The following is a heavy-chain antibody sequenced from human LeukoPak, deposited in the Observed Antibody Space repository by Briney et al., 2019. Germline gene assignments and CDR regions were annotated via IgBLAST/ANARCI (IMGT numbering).Heavy chain of an antibody. V-gene: IGHV3-30*02. J-gene: IGHJ6*03. CDR2: IRYDGSNK. CDR3: AKGGGYEAQYYYYYLDV. CDR1: GFTFSSYG. Sequence: QAGGSLRLSCADSGFTFSSYGMYWVRQAPGKGLEWVAFIRYDGSNKYYADSVKGRFTISRDNSKNTLYLQMKSLRAEDTAVYYCAKGGGYEAQYYYYYLDVWGKGTTVTISS. D-gene: IGHD5-12*01.